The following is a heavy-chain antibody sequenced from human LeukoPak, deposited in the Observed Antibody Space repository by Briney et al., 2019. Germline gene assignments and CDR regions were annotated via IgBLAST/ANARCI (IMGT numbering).Heavy chain of an antibody. CDR2: ISSSSSYI. V-gene: IGHV3-21*01. J-gene: IGHJ6*04. CDR1: GFTFSNYS. Sequence: GGSLRLSCAASGFTFSNYSMNWVRQAPGKGLEWVSSISSSSSYIYYADSVKGRFTISRDNAKNSLYLQMNSLRAEDTAVYYCASSTSYYYGSGSFYGMDVWGKGTTVTVSS. CDR3: ASSTSYYYGSGSFYGMDV. D-gene: IGHD3-10*01.